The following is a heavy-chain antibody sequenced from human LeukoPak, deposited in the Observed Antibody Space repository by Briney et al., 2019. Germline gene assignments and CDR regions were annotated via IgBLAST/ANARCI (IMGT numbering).Heavy chain of an antibody. J-gene: IGHJ6*03. V-gene: IGHV3-7*01. Sequence: GGSLRLSCAASGFTFSSYWMSWVRQAPGKGLEWVANIKQDGSEKYYVDSVKGRFTISRDNAKNSLYLQMNSLRAEDTAVYYCARGQYSGSYYYYYMDVWGKGTTVTVSS. CDR2: IKQDGSEK. CDR3: ARGQYSGSYYYYYMDV. D-gene: IGHD1-26*01. CDR1: GFTFSSYW.